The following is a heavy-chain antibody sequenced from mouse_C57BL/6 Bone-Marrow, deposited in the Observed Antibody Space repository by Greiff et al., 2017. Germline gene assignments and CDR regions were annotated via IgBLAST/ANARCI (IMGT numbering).Heavy chain of an antibody. CDR2: ISNGGGST. V-gene: IGHV5-12*01. J-gene: IGHJ3*01. CDR1: GFTFSDYY. D-gene: IGHD3-2*02. CDR3: ARRTAQAAAWFAY. Sequence: EVHLVESGGGLVQPGGSLKLSCAASGFTFSDYYMYWVRQTPEKRLEWVAYISNGGGSTYYPDTVKGRFTISRDNAKNTLYLQMSRLKSEDTAMYYCARRTAQAAAWFAYWGQGTLVTVSA.